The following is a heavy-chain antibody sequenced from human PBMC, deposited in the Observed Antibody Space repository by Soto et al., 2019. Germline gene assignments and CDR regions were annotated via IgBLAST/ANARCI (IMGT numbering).Heavy chain of an antibody. CDR2: IYPGDSNT. J-gene: IGHJ6*02. Sequence: EVQLVQSGAEVKKPGESLKISCKGSGYSFTSYWIGGVRQMPGKGLEWMGIIYPGDSNTRYSPSLQGQVTISVDKSISTAYLQWSSLKATDTDMYYCARHAYDFWSGHPNPRYYYGMDVWGQGPTVTVS. CDR1: GYSFTSYW. CDR3: ARHAYDFWSGHPNPRYYYGMDV. V-gene: IGHV5-51*01. D-gene: IGHD3-3*01.